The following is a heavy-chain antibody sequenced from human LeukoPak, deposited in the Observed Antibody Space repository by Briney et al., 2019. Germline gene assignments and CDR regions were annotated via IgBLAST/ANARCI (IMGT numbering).Heavy chain of an antibody. CDR2: IYYRGTT. V-gene: IGHV4-39*01. CDR3: ARTRYYYNSRSYGAPYYFDY. D-gene: IGHD3-10*01. J-gene: IGHJ4*02. CDR1: GGSVSSSSYY. Sequence: PSETLSLTCTVSGGSVSSSSYYWGWIRQPPGKGLEWIASIYYRGTTYYNPSLKSRVTISVDTSKNQFSLNLSSVTAADTAVYYCARTRYYYNSRSYGAPYYFDYWGQGTLVTVSS.